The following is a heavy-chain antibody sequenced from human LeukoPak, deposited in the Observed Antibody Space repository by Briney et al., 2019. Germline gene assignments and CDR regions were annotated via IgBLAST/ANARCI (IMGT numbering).Heavy chain of an antibody. V-gene: IGHV4-34*01. CDR1: GGSFSGYY. Sequence: PSETLSLTCAVYGGSFSGYYWSWIRQPPGKGLEWIGEINHSGSTNYNPSLKSRVTISVDTSKNQFSLKLSSVTAADTAVYYCARENANGQQLGAFDIWGQGTMVTVSS. CDR3: ARENANGQQLGAFDI. D-gene: IGHD6-13*01. J-gene: IGHJ3*02. CDR2: INHSGST.